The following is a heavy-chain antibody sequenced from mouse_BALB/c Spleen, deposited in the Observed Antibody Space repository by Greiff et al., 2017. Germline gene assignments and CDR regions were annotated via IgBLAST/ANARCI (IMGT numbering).Heavy chain of an antibody. J-gene: IGHJ3*01. CDR2: FYPGSGSI. CDR3: ARHEEKYYYGSSYVLAWFAY. Sequence: VQLQQSGAELVKPGASVKLSCKASGYTFTEYTIHWVKQRSGQGLEWIGWFYPGSGSIKYNEKFKDKATLTADKSSSTVYMELSRLTSEDSAVYFCARHEEKYYYGSSYVLAWFAYWGQGTLVTVSA. D-gene: IGHD1-1*01. CDR1: GYTFTEYT. V-gene: IGHV1-62-2*01.